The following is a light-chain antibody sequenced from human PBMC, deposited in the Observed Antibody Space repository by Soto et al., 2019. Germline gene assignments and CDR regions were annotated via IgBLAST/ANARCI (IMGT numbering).Light chain of an antibody. Sequence: EIVMTQSPATLSVSPGARATLSCSASQSVGSDLVWYRQKPGQAPRLLIYGASNRATGVPDRFSGSGSGTVFTLTISSLQSDALAVYYCQQYLDWRRTFGQGTEVGIK. CDR1: QSVGSD. V-gene: IGKV3-15*01. CDR2: GAS. J-gene: IGKJ1*01. CDR3: QQYLDWRRT.